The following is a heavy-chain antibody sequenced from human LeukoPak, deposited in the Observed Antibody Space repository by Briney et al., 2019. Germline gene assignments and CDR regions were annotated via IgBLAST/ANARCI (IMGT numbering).Heavy chain of an antibody. Sequence: GGSLRLSCAASGFTFSSYSMNWVRQAPGKGLEWVSAISSTSSSYMYYADSVKGRFTISRDNAKNSLYLQMNSLKAEDTAVYYCASRITMVRGVITEFVDYWGQGTLVTVSS. D-gene: IGHD3-10*01. CDR1: GFTFSSYS. V-gene: IGHV3-21*01. CDR2: ISSTSSSYM. CDR3: ASRITMVRGVITEFVDY. J-gene: IGHJ4*02.